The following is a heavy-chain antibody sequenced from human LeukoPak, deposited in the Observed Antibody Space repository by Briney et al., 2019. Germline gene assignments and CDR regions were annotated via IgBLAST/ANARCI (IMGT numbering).Heavy chain of an antibody. CDR1: GFTFSSYT. CDR2: ISYDGSKK. CDR3: ARDYGFDS. D-gene: IGHD4-17*01. J-gene: IGHJ4*02. V-gene: IGHV3-30-3*01. Sequence: GGFLRLSCAASGFTFSSYTMHWVRQAPGKGLETVAVISYDGSKKYYADSVKGRFTISRDNSKNTLSLQMNSLRAEDTAVYYCARDYGFDSWGQGTLVTVSS.